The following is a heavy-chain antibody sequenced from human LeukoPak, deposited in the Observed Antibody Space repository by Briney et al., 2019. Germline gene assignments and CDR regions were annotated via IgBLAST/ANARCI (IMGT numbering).Heavy chain of an antibody. Sequence: GGSLRLSCAASGFTFSSYSMKWVRQAPGKGLEWVSSISSSSSYIYYADSVKGRFTISRDNAKNSLYLQMNSLRAEDTAVYYCARRSGYCSSTSCYKGYYYYMDVWGKGTTVTVSS. V-gene: IGHV3-21*01. CDR3: ARRSGYCSSTSCYKGYYYYMDV. CDR1: GFTFSSYS. CDR2: ISSSSSYI. D-gene: IGHD2-2*02. J-gene: IGHJ6*03.